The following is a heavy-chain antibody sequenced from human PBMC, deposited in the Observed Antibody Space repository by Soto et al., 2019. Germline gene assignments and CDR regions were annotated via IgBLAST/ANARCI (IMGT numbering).Heavy chain of an antibody. CDR3: ARALLGYCSGGTSCYPALDV. CDR2: IYYSGST. J-gene: IGHJ6*02. Sequence: QVQLQESGPGLVKPSQTLSLTCTVSGGSISSGDYYWSWIRQPPGKGLEWIGYIYYSGSTYYNPSLKSRVTISVDTYKNQFSLKLSSVTAADTAVYYCARALLGYCSGGTSCYPALDVWGQGTTVPVSS. V-gene: IGHV4-30-4*01. D-gene: IGHD2-15*01. CDR1: GGSISSGDYY.